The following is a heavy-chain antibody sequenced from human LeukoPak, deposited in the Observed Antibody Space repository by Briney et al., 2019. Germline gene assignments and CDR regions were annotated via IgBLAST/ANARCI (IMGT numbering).Heavy chain of an antibody. Sequence: GGSLRLSCAASGFTFSRYSMNWVRQAPGKGLEWVSSISSSSSYIYYADSVKGRFTISRDNAKNSLYLQMNSLRAEDTAVYYCARYRYCTNGVCYTMPGAFDIWGQGTMVTVSS. CDR3: ARYRYCTNGVCYTMPGAFDI. D-gene: IGHD2-8*01. CDR1: GFTFSRYS. J-gene: IGHJ3*02. V-gene: IGHV3-21*01. CDR2: ISSSSSYI.